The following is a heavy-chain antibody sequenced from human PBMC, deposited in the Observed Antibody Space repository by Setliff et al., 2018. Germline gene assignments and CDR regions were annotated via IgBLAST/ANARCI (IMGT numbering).Heavy chain of an antibody. Sequence: ASVKVSCKASGYTFTNYGVTWVRQAPGQGLEWMGWIGAYNGNTYNAHKFQGRVTMTSDTSTSTAYMELRSLRSDDTAVYYCARGRGGSYPLGYWGQGTLVTVSS. CDR3: ARGRGGSYPLGY. J-gene: IGHJ4*02. CDR2: IGAYNGNT. V-gene: IGHV1-18*01. D-gene: IGHD1-26*01. CDR1: GYTFTNYG.